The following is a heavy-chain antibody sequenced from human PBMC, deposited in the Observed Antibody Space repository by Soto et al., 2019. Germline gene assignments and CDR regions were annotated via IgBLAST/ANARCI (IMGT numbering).Heavy chain of an antibody. J-gene: IGHJ6*02. V-gene: IGHV4-59*01. CDR3: ARVVAAADTYGMDV. Sequence: QLQLQESGPGLVKPSETLSLTCTVSGGSISSYYWSWIRQPPGKGLEWIGYIYYSGSTNYNPSLKSRVTISVDTSKNQFSLKLSSVTAADTAVYYCARVVAAADTYGMDVWGQGTTVTVSS. D-gene: IGHD6-13*01. CDR2: IYYSGST. CDR1: GGSISSYY.